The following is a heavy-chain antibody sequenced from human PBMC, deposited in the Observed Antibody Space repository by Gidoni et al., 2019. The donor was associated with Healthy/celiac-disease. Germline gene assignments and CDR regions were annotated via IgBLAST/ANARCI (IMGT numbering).Heavy chain of an antibody. D-gene: IGHD2-15*01. J-gene: IGHJ3*02. Sequence: QLQLQESGPGLVKPSETLSLTCTVSGAPISSISYYWGWIRQPPGKGLEWIGSIYYRGSIYYNPSLKSRVTISVDTSKNQFSLKLSSVTAADTAVYYCAQSYCSGGSCSSEDAFDIWGQGTMVTVSS. V-gene: IGHV4-39*01. CDR2: IYYRGSI. CDR1: GAPISSISYY. CDR3: AQSYCSGGSCSSEDAFDI.